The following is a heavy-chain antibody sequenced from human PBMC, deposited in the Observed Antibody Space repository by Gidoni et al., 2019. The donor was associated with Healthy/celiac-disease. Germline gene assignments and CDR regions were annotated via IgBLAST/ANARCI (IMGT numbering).Heavy chain of an antibody. CDR1: GFTFSSYW. D-gene: IGHD3-22*01. Sequence: EVQLVESGGGLVQPGGSLRLSCAASGFTFSSYWMSWVRQGPGKGLEWVANIKQDGSEKYYVDSVKGRFTISRDNAKNSLYLQMNSLRAEDTAVYHCAKSYYYDSSGYSDWGQGTLVTVSS. CDR3: AKSYYYDSSGYSD. V-gene: IGHV3-7*01. CDR2: IKQDGSEK. J-gene: IGHJ4*02.